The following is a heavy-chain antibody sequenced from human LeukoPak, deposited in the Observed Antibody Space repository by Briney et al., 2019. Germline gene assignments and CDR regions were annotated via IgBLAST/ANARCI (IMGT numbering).Heavy chain of an antibody. CDR2: IKSKTDGGTT. CDR1: GFTFSNAW. CDR3: ARDGSGFRGYCSSTSCSFDN. J-gene: IGHJ4*02. Sequence: GGSLRLSCAASGFTFSNAWMNWVRQAPGKGLEWVGRIKSKTDGGTTDYAAPVKGRFTISRDDSKNTLYLQMNSLKTEDTAVYYCARDGSGFRGYCSSTSCSFDNWGQGTLVTVSS. D-gene: IGHD2-2*01. V-gene: IGHV3-15*07.